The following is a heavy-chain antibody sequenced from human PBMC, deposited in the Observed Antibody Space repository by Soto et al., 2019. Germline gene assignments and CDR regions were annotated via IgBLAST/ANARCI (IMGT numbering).Heavy chain of an antibody. D-gene: IGHD4-17*01. V-gene: IGHV3-23*01. J-gene: IGHJ6*03. CDR2: ISGSGGST. Sequence: GGSLRLSCAASGFTFSSYAMSWVRQAPGKGLEWVSAISGSGGSTYYADSVKGRFTISRDNSKNTLYLQMNSLRAEDTAVYYCAKDIRSGNYGGYYYYMDVWGKGTTVTVSS. CDR1: GFTFSSYA. CDR3: AKDIRSGNYGGYYYYMDV.